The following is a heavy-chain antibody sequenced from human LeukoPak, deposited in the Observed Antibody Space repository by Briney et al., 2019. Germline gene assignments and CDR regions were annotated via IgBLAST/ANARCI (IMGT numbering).Heavy chain of an antibody. V-gene: IGHV3-64*01. D-gene: IGHD6-6*01. CDR1: GFTFSSYA. Sequence: GGSLRLSCAASGFTFSSYAMRWVRQAPGKGLEYVSAISSNGGSTYYANSVKGRFTISRDNSKNTLYLQMGSLRAEDMAVYYCARGTEQLAPFDYWGQGTLGTVSS. CDR3: ARGTEQLAPFDY. CDR2: ISSNGGST. J-gene: IGHJ4*02.